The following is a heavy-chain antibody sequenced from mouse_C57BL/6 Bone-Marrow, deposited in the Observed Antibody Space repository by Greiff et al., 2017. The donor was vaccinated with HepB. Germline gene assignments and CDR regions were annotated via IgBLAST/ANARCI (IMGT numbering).Heavy chain of an antibody. J-gene: IGHJ1*03. CDR2: IDPETGGT. CDR1: GYTFTDYE. CDR3: TRPAFWYFDV. V-gene: IGHV1-15*01. Sequence: VQLVESGAELVRPGASVTLSCKASGYTFTDYEMHWVKQTPVHGLEWIGAIDPETGGTAYNQKFKGKAILTADKSSSTAYMELRSLTSEDSAVYYCTRPAFWYFDVWGTGTTVTVSS.